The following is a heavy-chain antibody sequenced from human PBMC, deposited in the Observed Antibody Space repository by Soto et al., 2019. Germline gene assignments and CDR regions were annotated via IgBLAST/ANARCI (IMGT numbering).Heavy chain of an antibody. CDR3: ARAVVATNFDY. V-gene: IGHV1-18*04. D-gene: IGHD5-12*01. CDR2: LNPNNGDT. CDR1: GYTFTGYY. Sequence: ASVKVSCKASGYTFTGYYIHWVRQAPGQGLEWMGWLNPNNGDTNYAQKLQGRVTMTPDTSTSTAYMELRSLRSDDTAVYYCARAVVATNFDYWGQGTLVTVSS. J-gene: IGHJ4*02.